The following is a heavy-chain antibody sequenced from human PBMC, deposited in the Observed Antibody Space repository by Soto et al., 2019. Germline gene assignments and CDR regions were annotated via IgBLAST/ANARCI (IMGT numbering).Heavy chain of an antibody. CDR2: ISTTSFFT. D-gene: IGHD2-15*01. CDR1: GFTFSSYD. J-gene: IGHJ4*02. CDR3: ARGDCSGGTCYLGYFDY. V-gene: IGHV3-21*01. Sequence: EVQLVESGGGLVKPGESLRLSCAASGFTFSSYDMHWVRQAPGGGLEWVSTISTTSFFTYYTDSVKGRFTISRDNAKNPLYLQMNSLRAEDTAVYYCARGDCSGGTCYLGYFDYWGQGTLVTVSS.